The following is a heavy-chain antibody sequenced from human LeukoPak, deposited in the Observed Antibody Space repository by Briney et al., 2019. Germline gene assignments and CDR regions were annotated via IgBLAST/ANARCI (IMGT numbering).Heavy chain of an antibody. CDR3: ARYDGGVAIDY. Sequence: GGSLRLSCAASGFIFSYYWMSWVRQAPGKGLEWVANIKEDGSDKYYVDSVKGRFTIPRHNAENSLYLQMNSLRAEDTAVYYCARYDGGVAIDYWGQGTLVTVSS. V-gene: IGHV3-7*01. J-gene: IGHJ4*02. D-gene: IGHD3-16*01. CDR2: IKEDGSDK. CDR1: GFIFSYYW.